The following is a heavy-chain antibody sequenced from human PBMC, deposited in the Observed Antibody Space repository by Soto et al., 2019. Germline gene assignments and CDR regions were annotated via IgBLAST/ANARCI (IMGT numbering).Heavy chain of an antibody. Sequence: SETLSLTCTVSGGSIRNGDYYWGWIRQPPGKGLEWIGYVYYSGTTYSHPSLNRRVSISVDTSENQFSLRLTSVTAADTAVYYCVTVNLVGAAYYFDYWGPGTLVTVSS. D-gene: IGHD1-26*01. CDR1: GGSIRNGDYY. CDR2: VYYSGTT. V-gene: IGHV4-30-4*01. J-gene: IGHJ4*02. CDR3: VTVNLVGAAYYFDY.